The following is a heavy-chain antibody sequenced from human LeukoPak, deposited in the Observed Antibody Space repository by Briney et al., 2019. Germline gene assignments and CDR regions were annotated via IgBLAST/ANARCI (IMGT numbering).Heavy chain of an antibody. V-gene: IGHV4-30-4*01. Sequence: SQTLSLTCTVSGGSISSGDYYWSWIRQPPGKGLEWIAYMYYSGSNYYNPSLKSRVTMSTATTKYQLSLKLSSVNAADTAVYYCARPYYYDSRIDPWGQGILVTVS. J-gene: IGHJ5*02. CDR3: ARPYYYDSRIDP. D-gene: IGHD3-22*01. CDR2: MYYSGSN. CDR1: GGSISSGDYY.